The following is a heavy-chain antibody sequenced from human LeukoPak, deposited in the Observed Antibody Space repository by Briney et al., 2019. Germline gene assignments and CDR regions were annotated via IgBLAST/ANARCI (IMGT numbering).Heavy chain of an antibody. Sequence: SGGSLRLSCAASGFTFSSYSMNWVRQAPGKGLEWVSYISSSRSTIYYADSVKGRFTISRDNAKNSLYLQMNSLRAEGTAVYYCARASYYDYVWRKYYFDYWGQGTLVTVSS. V-gene: IGHV3-48*01. CDR2: ISSSRSTI. CDR3: ARASYYDYVWRKYYFDY. J-gene: IGHJ4*02. CDR1: GFTFSSYS. D-gene: IGHD3-16*01.